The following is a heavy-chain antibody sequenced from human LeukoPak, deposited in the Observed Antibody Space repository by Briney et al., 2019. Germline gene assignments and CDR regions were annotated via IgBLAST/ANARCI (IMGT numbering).Heavy chain of an antibody. J-gene: IGHJ5*02. CDR1: GGSISSSSYY. V-gene: IGHV4-39*07. CDR2: IYTSGST. Sequence: SETLSLTCTVSGGSISSSSYYWGWIRQPPGKGLEWIGSIYTSGSTNYNPSLKSRVTMSVDTSKNQFSLKLSSVTAADTAVYYCARDLSSSTSSGGFDPWGQGTLVTVSS. CDR3: ARDLSSSTSSGGFDP. D-gene: IGHD2-2*01.